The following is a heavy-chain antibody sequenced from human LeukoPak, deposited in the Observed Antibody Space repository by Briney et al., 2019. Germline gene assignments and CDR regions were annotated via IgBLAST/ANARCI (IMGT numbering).Heavy chain of an antibody. J-gene: IGHJ4*02. CDR2: INHSGST. Sequence: SETLSLTCAVYGGSFSGYYWSWIRQPPGKGLEWIGEINHSGSTNYNPSLKSRVTISVDTSKNQFSLKLSSVTAADTAVYSCARGSIYGSGYYFDYWGQETLVTVSS. CDR3: ARGSIYGSGYYFDY. V-gene: IGHV4-34*01. CDR1: GGSFSGYY. D-gene: IGHD3-10*01.